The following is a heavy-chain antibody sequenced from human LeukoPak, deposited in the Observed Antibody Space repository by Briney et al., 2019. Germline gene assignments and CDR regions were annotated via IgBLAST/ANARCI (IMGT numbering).Heavy chain of an antibody. V-gene: IGHV3-21*01. CDR1: GFTFSSYS. J-gene: IGHJ6*03. CDR2: ISSSSSYI. D-gene: IGHD2-2*03. CDR3: ARDGYCSSTSCSPGLDYYYMDV. Sequence: GGSLRLSCAASGFTFSSYSMNWVRQAPGKGLEWVSSISSSSSYIYYADSVKGRFTISRDNAKNSLYLQMNSLRAEDTAVYYCARDGYCSSTSCSPGLDYYYMDVWGKGTTVTVSS.